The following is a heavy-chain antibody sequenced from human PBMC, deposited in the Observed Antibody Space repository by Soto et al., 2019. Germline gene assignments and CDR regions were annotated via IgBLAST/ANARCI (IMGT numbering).Heavy chain of an antibody. CDR3: TKGLITASS. CDR1: GFTFSNSW. D-gene: IGHD3-16*01. CDR2: IKHDGTVK. Sequence: PGGSLRLSCAASGFTFSNSWMSWVRQAPGKGLECVANIKHDGTVKYYVDSVKGRFTVSRDNAQNSLYLQMDSLRADDTAVYYCTKGLITASSWGQGTLVTVSS. J-gene: IGHJ4*02. V-gene: IGHV3-7*01.